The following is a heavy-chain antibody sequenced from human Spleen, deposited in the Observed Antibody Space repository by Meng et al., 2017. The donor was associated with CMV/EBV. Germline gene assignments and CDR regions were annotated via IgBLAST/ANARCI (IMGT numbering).Heavy chain of an antibody. CDR1: GNTLTDLS. D-gene: IGHD3-10*01. CDR3: ARDGEGVQLSYYYYGMDV. V-gene: IGHV1-24*01. J-gene: IGHJ6*02. CDR2: FDPEDGET. Sequence: ASVKVSCKVSGNTLTDLSIHWVRQAPGKGLEWMGGFDPEDGETRYAQRFQGRVTMTEDTATETAYMELSRLTSDDTAVYYCARDGEGVQLSYYYYGMDVWGQGTTVTVSS.